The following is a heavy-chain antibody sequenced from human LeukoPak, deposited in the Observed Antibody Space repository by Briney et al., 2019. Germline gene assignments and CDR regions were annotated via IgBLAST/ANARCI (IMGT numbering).Heavy chain of an antibody. CDR1: GFTFSDYY. V-gene: IGHV3-11*01. D-gene: IGHD2-2*02. CDR2: ISSSGSTI. Sequence: PGGSLRLSCAASGFTFSDYYMSWIRQAPGKGLEWVSYISSSGSTIYYADSVKGRFTISRDNAKNSLYLQMNSLRAEDTAVYYCAKSVVVVPAAIMGLDYFDYWGQGTLVTVSS. J-gene: IGHJ4*02. CDR3: AKSVVVVPAAIMGLDYFDY.